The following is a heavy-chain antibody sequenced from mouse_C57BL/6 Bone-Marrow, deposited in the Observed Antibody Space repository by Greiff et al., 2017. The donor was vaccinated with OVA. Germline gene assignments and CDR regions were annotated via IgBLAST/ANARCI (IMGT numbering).Heavy chain of an antibody. CDR2: IWWDDDK. Sequence: QVTLKVSGPGILQPSPPLSLTCSFSGFSLSTFGMGVGWIRQPSGKGLEWLAHIWWDDDKYYNPALKSRLTISKDTSKNQVFLKIANVDTADTATYYCARMDYGSRGDFDYWGQGTTLTVSS. CDR1: GFSLSTFGMG. D-gene: IGHD1-1*01. J-gene: IGHJ2*01. V-gene: IGHV8-8*01. CDR3: ARMDYGSRGDFDY.